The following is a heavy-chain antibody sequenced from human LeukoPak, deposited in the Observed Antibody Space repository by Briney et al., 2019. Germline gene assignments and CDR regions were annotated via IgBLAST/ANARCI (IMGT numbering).Heavy chain of an antibody. J-gene: IGHJ3*02. Sequence: GGSLRLSCVASGFTVSSNYMSWVRQAPGKGLEWVSAINHSGYTTYYADSVKGRFTISRDNSRNTLYLQMNSLRAEDTAVYYCAKAPPPYCSGGSCFDAFDIWGQGTLVTVSS. CDR2: INHSGYTT. V-gene: IGHV3-23*01. CDR3: AKAPPPYCSGGSCFDAFDI. D-gene: IGHD2-15*01. CDR1: GFTVSSNY.